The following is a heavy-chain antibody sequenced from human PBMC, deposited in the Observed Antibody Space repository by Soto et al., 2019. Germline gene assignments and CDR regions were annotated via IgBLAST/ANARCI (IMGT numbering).Heavy chain of an antibody. CDR1: GGSTSSSNW. CDR2: IYHSGST. D-gene: IGHD5-18*01. Sequence: PSETLSLTCAVSGGSTSSSNWWSWVRQPPGKGLEWIGEIYHSGSTNYNPSLKSRVTISVDKSKNQFSLKLSSVTAADTAVYYCARDRGYSYGYYDYWGQGTLVTVSS. CDR3: ARDRGYSYGYYDY. J-gene: IGHJ4*02. V-gene: IGHV4-4*02.